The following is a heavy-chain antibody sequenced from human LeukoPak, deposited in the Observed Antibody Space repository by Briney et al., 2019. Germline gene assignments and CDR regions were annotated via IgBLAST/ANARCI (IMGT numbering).Heavy chain of an antibody. D-gene: IGHD3-10*01. Sequence: PSETLSPTCTVPGGSISSYYWSWIRQPPGKGLEWIGYIYYSGSTNYNPSLKSRVTISVDTSKNQFSLKLSSVTAADTAVYYCARRRYSDYWGQGTLVTVSS. V-gene: IGHV4-59*01. CDR2: IYYSGST. CDR1: GGSISSYY. CDR3: ARRRYSDY. J-gene: IGHJ4*02.